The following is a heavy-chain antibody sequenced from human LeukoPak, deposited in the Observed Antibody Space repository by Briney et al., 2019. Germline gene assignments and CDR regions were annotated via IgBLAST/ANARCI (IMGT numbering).Heavy chain of an antibody. J-gene: IGHJ4*02. CDR1: GFTFSSYA. Sequence: PGGSLRLSCAASGFTFSSYAMSWVRQAPGKGLEWVAVISYDGSNKYYADSVKGRFTISRDNSKNTLYLQMNSLRAEDTAVYYCARDSSRGVVAATWSHYWGQGTLVTVSS. V-gene: IGHV3-30-3*01. D-gene: IGHD2-15*01. CDR3: ARDSSRGVVAATWSHY. CDR2: ISYDGSNK.